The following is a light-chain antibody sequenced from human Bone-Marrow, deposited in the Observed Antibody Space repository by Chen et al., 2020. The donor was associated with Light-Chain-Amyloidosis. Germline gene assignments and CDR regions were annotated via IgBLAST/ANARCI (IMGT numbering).Light chain of an antibody. J-gene: IGLJ2*01. CDR3: AAWDDSLSGVV. Sequence: HSVLTQPPSASAPPWQRLTISCSGSSSNIGSNYVYWYQQLPGTAPKLLIYRNNQRPSGVPDRFSGSKSGTSASLAISGLRSEDEADYYCAAWDDSLSGVVFGGGTKLTVL. CDR1: SSNIGSNY. CDR2: RNN. V-gene: IGLV1-47*01.